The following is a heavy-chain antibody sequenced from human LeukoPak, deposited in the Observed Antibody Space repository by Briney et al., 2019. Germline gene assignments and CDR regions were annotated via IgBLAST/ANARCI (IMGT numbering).Heavy chain of an antibody. CDR1: GFTFSNAW. J-gene: IGHJ4*02. CDR3: ARDGEDIVVDRYFDY. V-gene: IGHV3-21*01. D-gene: IGHD2-2*01. CDR2: ISSSSSYI. Sequence: GGSLRLSCAASGFTFSNAWMSWVRQAPGKGLEWVSSISSSSSYIYYADSVKGRFTISRDNAKNSLYLQMNSLRAEDTAVYYCARDGEDIVVDRYFDYWGQGTLVTVSS.